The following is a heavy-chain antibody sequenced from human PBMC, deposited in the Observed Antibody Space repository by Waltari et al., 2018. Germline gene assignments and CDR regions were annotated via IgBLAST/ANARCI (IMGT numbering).Heavy chain of an antibody. CDR2: IYHSGST. J-gene: IGHJ4*02. CDR1: GYSISSGYY. V-gene: IGHV4-38-2*01. D-gene: IGHD3-3*01. Sequence: QVQLQESGPGLVKPSETLSLTCAVSGYSISSGYYWGWIRQPPGKGLEWIGSIYHSGSTSYNPALKSRVTISVDTSKNQFSLKLSSVTAADTAVYYCATRFTIFGVVSPFDYWGQGTLVTVSS. CDR3: ATRFTIFGVVSPFDY.